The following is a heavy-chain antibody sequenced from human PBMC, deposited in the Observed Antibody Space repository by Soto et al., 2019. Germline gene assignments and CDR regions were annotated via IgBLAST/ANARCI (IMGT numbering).Heavy chain of an antibody. CDR1: WFSLSTSGVG. Sequence: QITLKESGPALVQPTQTLTLTCTFSWFSLSTSGVGVGWIRHPPGKALEWLALIDWNDDKRYSPSLKSRPTIPNRTSKNQVVLNMTNMDRVDTATYYCARQRRVLARSYPDYWGQETLVTVSS. J-gene: IGHJ4*02. V-gene: IGHV2-5*01. D-gene: IGHD2-2*01. CDR2: IDWNDDK. CDR3: ARQRRVLARSYPDY.